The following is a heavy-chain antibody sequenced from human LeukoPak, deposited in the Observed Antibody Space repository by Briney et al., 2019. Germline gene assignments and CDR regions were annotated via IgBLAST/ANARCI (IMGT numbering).Heavy chain of an antibody. CDR3: ARDSGTSTGSFDH. CDR1: GGSISSGGYY. D-gene: IGHD3-10*01. V-gene: IGHV4-31*03. CDR2: IYYSGST. J-gene: IGHJ4*02. Sequence: SETLSLTCTVSGGSISSGGYYWSWIRQHPGKGLEWIGYIYYSGSTYYNPSLKSRVTISVDTSKNQSSLELSSVTAADTAVYYCARDSGTSTGSFDHWGQGTLVTVSS.